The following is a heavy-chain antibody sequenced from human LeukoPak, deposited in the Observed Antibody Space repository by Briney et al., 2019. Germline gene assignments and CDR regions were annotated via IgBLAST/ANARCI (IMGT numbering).Heavy chain of an antibody. CDR3: ATGRDGYNLYYFDY. CDR1: GFTFSSYW. Sequence: GGSLRLSCAASGFTFSSYWMSWVRQAPGKGLEWVANIKQDGSEEYYVDSVKGRFTISRDNAKNSLYLQMNSLRAEDTAVYYCATGRDGYNLYYFDYWGQGTLVTVSS. CDR2: IKQDGSEE. V-gene: IGHV3-7*01. D-gene: IGHD5-24*01. J-gene: IGHJ4*02.